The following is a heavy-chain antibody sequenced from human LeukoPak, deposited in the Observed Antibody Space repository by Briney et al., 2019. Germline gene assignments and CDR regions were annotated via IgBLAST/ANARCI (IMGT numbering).Heavy chain of an antibody. Sequence: GGSLRLSCAASGFTFSSYAMHWVRQAPGKGLEWVAVISYDGSNKYYADSVKGRFTISRDNSKNTLYLQMNSLRAEDTAVYYCAREYSSSWFDYWGQGTLVTVSS. CDR2: ISYDGSNK. V-gene: IGHV3-30-3*01. J-gene: IGHJ4*02. CDR3: AREYSSSWFDY. CDR1: GFTFSSYA. D-gene: IGHD6-13*01.